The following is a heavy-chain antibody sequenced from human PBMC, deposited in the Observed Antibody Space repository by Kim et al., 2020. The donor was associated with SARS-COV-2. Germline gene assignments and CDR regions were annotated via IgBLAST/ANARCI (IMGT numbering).Heavy chain of an antibody. CDR2: TYYRSKWYN. D-gene: IGHD1-1*01. CDR1: GDSVSSNSAA. Sequence: SQTLSLTCAISGDSVSSNSAAWNWIRQSPSRGLEWLGRTYYRSKWYNDYAESVKSRIILNPDTPKNQFSLQLNSVTPEDTAVYYCVRERGRGNDGFDYWGQGTLVIVSS. V-gene: IGHV6-1*01. CDR3: VRERGRGNDGFDY. J-gene: IGHJ4*02.